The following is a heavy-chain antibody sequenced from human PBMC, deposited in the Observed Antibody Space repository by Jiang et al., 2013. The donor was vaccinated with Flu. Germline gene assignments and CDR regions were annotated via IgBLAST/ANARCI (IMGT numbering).Heavy chain of an antibody. CDR1: GGSISSYY. V-gene: IGHV4-59*01. J-gene: IGHJ4*02. Sequence: LLKPSETLSLTCTVSGGSISSYYWSWIRQPPGKGLEWIGYIYYSGSTNYNPSLKSRVTISVDTSKNQFSLKLSSVTAADTAVYYCARLVTRHPYTSVFDYWGQGTLVTVSS. D-gene: IGHD2/OR15-2a*01. CDR2: IYYSGST. CDR3: ARLVTRHPYTSVFDY.